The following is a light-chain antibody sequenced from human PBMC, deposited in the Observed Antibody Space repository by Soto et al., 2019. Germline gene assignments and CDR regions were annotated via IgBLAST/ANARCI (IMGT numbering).Light chain of an antibody. CDR1: SNDGGKYNS. J-gene: IGLJ2*01. CDR3: SSYAGSVV. Sequence: QSALTQPRSVSGSPGQSVTISCTGTSNDGGKYNSVSWYQQHPGKAPKLMIYDVSKWPSGVPDRFSGSKSGNTASLTISGLQAEDEAEYYCSSYAGSVVFGGGTKLTVL. V-gene: IGLV2-11*01. CDR2: DVS.